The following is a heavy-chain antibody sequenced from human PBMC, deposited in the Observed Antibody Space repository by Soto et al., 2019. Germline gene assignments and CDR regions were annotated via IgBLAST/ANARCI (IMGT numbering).Heavy chain of an antibody. CDR1: GGTFSSYT. Sequence: GASVKVSCKASGGTFSSYTISWVRQAPGQGLEWMGRIIPILGIANYAQKFQDRVTITADKSTSTAYMELSSLRSEDTAVYYFARDVGIAAAGTGTGMRGAFDIWGQGTMVTVSS. CDR3: ARDVGIAAAGTGTGMRGAFDI. CDR2: IIPILGIA. V-gene: IGHV1-69*04. J-gene: IGHJ3*02. D-gene: IGHD6-13*01.